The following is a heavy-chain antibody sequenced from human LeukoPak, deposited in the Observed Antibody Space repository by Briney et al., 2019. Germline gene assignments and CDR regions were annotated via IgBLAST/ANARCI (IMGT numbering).Heavy chain of an antibody. Sequence: SETLSLTCTASGGSISSSSYYWGWIRQPPGKGLEWIGSIYYSGSTYYNPSLKSRVTISVDTSKNQFSLKLSSVTAADTAVYYCARKRPWGLSRYFDYWGQGTLVTVSS. CDR1: GGSISSSSYY. D-gene: IGHD7-27*01. J-gene: IGHJ4*02. CDR3: ARKRPWGLSRYFDY. CDR2: IYYSGST. V-gene: IGHV4-39*07.